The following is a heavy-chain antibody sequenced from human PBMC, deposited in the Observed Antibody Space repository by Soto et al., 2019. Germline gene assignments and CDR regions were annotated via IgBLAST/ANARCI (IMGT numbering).Heavy chain of an antibody. CDR1: GFTVSSNY. CDR3: ARDGPHAYYDFWSGIGYYYYYMDV. D-gene: IGHD3-3*01. Sequence: PGGSLRLSCAASGFTVSSNYMSWVRQAPGKGLERVSVIYSGGSTYYADSVKGRFTISRDNSKNTLYLQMNSRRAEDTAVYYCARDGPHAYYDFWSGIGYYYYYMDVWGKGTTVTVSS. J-gene: IGHJ6*03. CDR2: IYSGGST. V-gene: IGHV3-66*01.